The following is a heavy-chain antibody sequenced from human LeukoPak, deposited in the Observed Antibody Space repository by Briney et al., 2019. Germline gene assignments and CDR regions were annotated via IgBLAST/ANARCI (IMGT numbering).Heavy chain of an antibody. V-gene: IGHV3-30-3*01. CDR2: ISYDGSNK. D-gene: IGHD3-22*01. CDR1: GFTFSSYA. J-gene: IGHJ4*02. Sequence: PGRSLRLSCAASGFTFSSYAMHWVRQAPGKGLEWVAVISYDGSNKYYADSVKGRFTISRDNSKNTLYLQMNSLRAEDTAVYYCARPVVVITEYFDYWGQGTLVTVSS. CDR3: ARPVVVITEYFDY.